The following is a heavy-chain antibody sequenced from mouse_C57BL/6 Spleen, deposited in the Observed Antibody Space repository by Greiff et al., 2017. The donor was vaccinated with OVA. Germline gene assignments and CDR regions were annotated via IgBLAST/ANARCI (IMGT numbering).Heavy chain of an antibody. Sequence: VQLQQPGAELVKPGASVKMSCKASGYTFTSYWITWVKQRPGQGLEWIGDIYPGSGSTNYNEKFKSKATLTVDTSSSTAYMQLSSLTSEDSAVDYCARGDYYGSGWGFAYWGQGTLVTVSA. V-gene: IGHV1-55*01. CDR3: ARGDYYGSGWGFAY. J-gene: IGHJ3*01. CDR1: GYTFTSYW. CDR2: IYPGSGST. D-gene: IGHD1-1*01.